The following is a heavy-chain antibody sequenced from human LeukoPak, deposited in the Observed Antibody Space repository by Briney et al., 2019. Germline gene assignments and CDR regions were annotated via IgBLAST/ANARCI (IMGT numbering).Heavy chain of an antibody. J-gene: IGHJ4*02. CDR1: GYTLTELS. CDR3: ARDEGSIYCSSTSCYTAVY. D-gene: IGHD2-2*02. CDR2: FDPEDGET. V-gene: IGHV1-24*01. Sequence: ASVKVSCKVSGYTLTELSMHWVRQAPGKGLEWMGGFDPEDGETIYAQKFQGRVTITADESTSTAYMELSSLRSEDTAVYYCARDEGSIYCSSTSCYTAVYWGQGTLVTVSS.